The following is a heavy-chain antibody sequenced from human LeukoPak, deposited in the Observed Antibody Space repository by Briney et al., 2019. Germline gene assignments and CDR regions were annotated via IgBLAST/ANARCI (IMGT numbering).Heavy chain of an antibody. CDR3: ARGPGGGYFDWLFPHYYYYGMDV. D-gene: IGHD3-9*01. V-gene: IGHV1-3*01. CDR1: GYTFTSYA. J-gene: IGHJ6*02. Sequence: ASVKVSCKASGYTFTSYAMHWVRQAPGQRLEWMGWINAGNGNTKYSQKFQGRVTMTRNTSISTAYMELSSLRSEDTAVYYCARGPGGGYFDWLFPHYYYYGMDVWGQGTTVTVSS. CDR2: INAGNGNT.